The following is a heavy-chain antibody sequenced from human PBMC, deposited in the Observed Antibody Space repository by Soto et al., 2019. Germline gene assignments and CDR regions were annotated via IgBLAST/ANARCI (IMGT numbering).Heavy chain of an antibody. V-gene: IGHV1-8*01. CDR3: ARGRGGDVLMVYYYYYYMDV. CDR2: MNPNSGNT. Sequence: GASVKVSCKASGYTFTSYDINWVRQATGQGLEWMGWMNPNSGNTGYAQKFQGRVTMTRNTSISTAFMELSSLRSEDTAVYYCARGRGGDVLMVYYYYYYMDVWGKGTTVTVSS. D-gene: IGHD2-8*01. J-gene: IGHJ6*03. CDR1: GYTFTSYD.